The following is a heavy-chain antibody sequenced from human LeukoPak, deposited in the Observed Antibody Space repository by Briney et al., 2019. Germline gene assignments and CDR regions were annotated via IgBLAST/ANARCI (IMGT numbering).Heavy chain of an antibody. CDR2: IKSKTDGGTT. J-gene: IGHJ1*01. Sequence: GGSLRLSCAASGFTFTNAWMSWVRQAPGKGLEWVGRIKSKTDGGTTDYAAPVKGRFTISRDDSKNTLYLQMSSLKTEDTAVYYCTTGYYYDSSGYYSWGQGTLVTVSS. D-gene: IGHD3-22*01. V-gene: IGHV3-15*01. CDR1: GFTFTNAW. CDR3: TTGYYYDSSGYYS.